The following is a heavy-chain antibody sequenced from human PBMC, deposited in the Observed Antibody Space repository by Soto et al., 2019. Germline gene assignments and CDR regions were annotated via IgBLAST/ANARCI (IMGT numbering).Heavy chain of an antibody. CDR3: ARGHCSGGSCYSFDY. Sequence: SETLSLTCAVSGGSFSGYYWSWIRQPPGKGLEWIGEINHSGSTNYNPSLKSRVTISVDTSKNQFSLKLSSVTAADTAVYYCARGHCSGGSCYSFDYWGQGTLVTVSS. V-gene: IGHV4-34*01. CDR2: INHSGST. J-gene: IGHJ4*02. D-gene: IGHD2-15*01. CDR1: GGSFSGYY.